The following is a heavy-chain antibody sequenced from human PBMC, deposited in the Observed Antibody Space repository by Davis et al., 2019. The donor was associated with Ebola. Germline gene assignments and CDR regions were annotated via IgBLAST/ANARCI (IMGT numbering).Heavy chain of an antibody. CDR1: GSTFSGYF. J-gene: IGHJ5*02. Sequence: ASVKVSCKTSGSTFSGYFIHWLRQAPGQGFEWMGWINHNIGDTRYAQKFKGRVTMTRDTSITTAYMELSGLTSDDTAFYYCTKDTSYSPGSYYPAWGQGTLVTVSS. CDR3: TKDTSYSPGSYYPA. V-gene: IGHV1-2*02. CDR2: INHNIGDT. D-gene: IGHD3-10*01.